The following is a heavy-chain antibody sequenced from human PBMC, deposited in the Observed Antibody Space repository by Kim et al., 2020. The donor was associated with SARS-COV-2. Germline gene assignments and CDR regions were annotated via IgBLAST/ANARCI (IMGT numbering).Heavy chain of an antibody. D-gene: IGHD4-17*01. Sequence: GESLKISCKGSGYMFTSEWIAWVRQMPGKGLDFVGFIYPGTSDIRYSPSFEGQVTFSSDNSINTAYLQWSGLKASDTAIYYCARQVPSDFGDYGFDYWGQGTLVTVSS. CDR2: IYPGTSDI. CDR1: GYMFTSEW. CDR3: ARQVPSDFGDYGFDY. V-gene: IGHV5-51*01. J-gene: IGHJ4*02.